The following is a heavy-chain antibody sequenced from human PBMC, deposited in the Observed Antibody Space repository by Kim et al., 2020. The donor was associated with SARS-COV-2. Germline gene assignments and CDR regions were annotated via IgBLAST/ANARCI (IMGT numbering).Heavy chain of an antibody. J-gene: IGHJ2*01. CDR3: AKNYPSNWYFDL. CDR2: ISGSGGST. D-gene: IGHD1-7*01. CDR1: GFTFSSYA. V-gene: IGHV3-23*01. Sequence: GGSLRLSCAASGFTFSSYAMSWVRQAPGKGLEWVSAISGSGGSTYYADSVKGRFTISRDTSKNTLYLQLNSLRAEDTAVYYCAKNYPSNWYFDLWGRGTLVTVSS.